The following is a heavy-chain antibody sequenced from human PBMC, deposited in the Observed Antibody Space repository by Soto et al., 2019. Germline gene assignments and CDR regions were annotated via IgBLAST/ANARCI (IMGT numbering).Heavy chain of an antibody. D-gene: IGHD2-15*01. CDR1: GGSISSHY. Sequence: SETLSLTCTVSGGSISSHYWSWIRQSPGKGLEWIGYLYYSDSTNYNPSLESRVTISPDTSKNQFSLKVRSVTAADTAVYYCERGRDDFNAWYLHXRGRGTSVTVSX. J-gene: IGHJ2*01. CDR3: ERGRDDFNAWYLHX. CDR2: LYYSDST. V-gene: IGHV4-59*11.